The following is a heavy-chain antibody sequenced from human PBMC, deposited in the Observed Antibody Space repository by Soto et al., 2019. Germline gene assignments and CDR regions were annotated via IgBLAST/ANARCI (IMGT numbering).Heavy chain of an antibody. Sequence: QLQLQESGSGLVKPSQTLSLTCAVSGGSISSGGYSWSWIRQPPGKGLEWIGYIYHSGSTYYNPSLKSRVTISVDRSKNPFSLKLSSVTAADTAVYYCARFYGDYLNYFDCWGQGTLVTVSA. V-gene: IGHV4-30-2*01. CDR1: GGSISSGGYS. CDR2: IYHSGST. D-gene: IGHD4-17*01. J-gene: IGHJ4*02. CDR3: ARFYGDYLNYFDC.